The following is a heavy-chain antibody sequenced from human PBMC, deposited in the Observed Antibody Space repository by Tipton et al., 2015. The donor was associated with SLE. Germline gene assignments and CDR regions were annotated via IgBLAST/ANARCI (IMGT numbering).Heavy chain of an antibody. CDR2: IFHSGST. V-gene: IGHV4-34*10. Sequence: TLSLTCAVYGGSFSGYYWSWIRQPPGKGLQWIGEIFHSGSTHYNPALKSRITMSVDTSKNHFSLKLISVTAADTAVYYCAREFLNPVTTVHYYFDLWGRGTLVTVSS. J-gene: IGHJ2*01. CDR1: GGSFSGYY. D-gene: IGHD4-11*01. CDR3: AREFLNPVTTVHYYFDL.